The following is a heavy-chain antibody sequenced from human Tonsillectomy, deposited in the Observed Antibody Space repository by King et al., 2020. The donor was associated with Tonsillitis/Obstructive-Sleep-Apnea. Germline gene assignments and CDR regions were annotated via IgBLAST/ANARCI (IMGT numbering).Heavy chain of an antibody. CDR2: ISYDGSNK. J-gene: IGHJ4*02. CDR3: ARDLSYCSGISCFSGGFDY. Sequence: GQLVQSGGGVVQPGRSLRLSCAASRFTFSSYAMHWVRQAPGKGLEWVAVISYDGSNKYYADSVKGRFTISRDNSKNTLYLQMNSLRAEDTSVYYCARDLSYCSGISCFSGGFDYWGQGTLVTVSS. V-gene: IGHV3-30*04. D-gene: IGHD2-15*01. CDR1: RFTFSSYA.